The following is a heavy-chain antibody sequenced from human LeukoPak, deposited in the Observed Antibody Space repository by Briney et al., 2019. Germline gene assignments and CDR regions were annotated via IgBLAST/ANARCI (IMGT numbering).Heavy chain of an antibody. V-gene: IGHV1-18*04. CDR1: GYTFTGYY. J-gene: IGHJ4*02. D-gene: IGHD6-13*01. Sequence: ASVKVSCKASGYTFTGYYMHWVRQAPGQGLEWMGWISAYNGNTNYAQKLQGRVTMTTDTSTSTAYMELRSLRSDDTAVYYCARGSSWYGPDYWGQGTLVTVSS. CDR3: ARGSSWYGPDY. CDR2: ISAYNGNT.